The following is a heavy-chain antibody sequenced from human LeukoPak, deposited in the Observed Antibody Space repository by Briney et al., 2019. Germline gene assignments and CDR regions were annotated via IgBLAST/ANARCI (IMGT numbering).Heavy chain of an antibody. J-gene: IGHJ4*02. CDR2: TYYNSKWYT. Sequence: SQTLSLTCAISGDSVSTASNAWYWIRQSPSRGLEWLGRTYYNSKWYTDYAVSVSGRTTTNPDTSRNQLSLQLSFVTPEDTAVYYCARSTGPIDYWGQGTLVTVSS. D-gene: IGHD1-1*01. V-gene: IGHV6-1*01. CDR3: ARSTGPIDY. CDR1: GDSVSTASNA.